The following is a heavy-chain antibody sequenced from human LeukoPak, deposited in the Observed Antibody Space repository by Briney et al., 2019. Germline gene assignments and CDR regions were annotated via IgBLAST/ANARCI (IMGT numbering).Heavy chain of an antibody. Sequence: PGGSLRLSCAISGFTFAKFAMSWVRQAPGKGLEWASTISGSGIVTYYADSVKGRFTISRDNSKNTLYLQMNSLRAEDTAVYYCATAETGAVGAFDIWGQGTMVTVSS. CDR2: ISGSGIVT. J-gene: IGHJ3*02. D-gene: IGHD1-14*01. V-gene: IGHV3-23*01. CDR3: ATAETGAVGAFDI. CDR1: GFTFAKFA.